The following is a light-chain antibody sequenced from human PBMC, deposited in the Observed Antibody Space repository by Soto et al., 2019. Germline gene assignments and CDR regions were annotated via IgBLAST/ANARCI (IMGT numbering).Light chain of an antibody. Sequence: QSVLTQPASVSGSPGQSITISCTGTSSDVGGYNYVSWYQQHPGKAPKLMIYDVSNRPSGVSNRFSGSKSGNTASLTISGLQAEDEADYHCSSYTSSGTYVFGTGTKVTVL. V-gene: IGLV2-14*03. CDR2: DVS. CDR3: SSYTSSGTYV. CDR1: SSDVGGYNY. J-gene: IGLJ1*01.